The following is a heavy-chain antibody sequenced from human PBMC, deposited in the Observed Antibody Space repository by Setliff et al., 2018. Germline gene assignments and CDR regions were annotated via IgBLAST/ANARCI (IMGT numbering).Heavy chain of an antibody. Sequence: ASVKVSCKASGYTFISYDISWVRQAPGQGLEWMGWISIDDDKTKYAQKFQGRVTITRDTSTSTAYMELRSLRSDDTAVYYCVRDTIAYCRDDCSDWFDPWGQGTLVTVSS. CDR3: VRDTIAYCRDDCSDWFDP. CDR1: GYTFISYD. V-gene: IGHV1-18*01. D-gene: IGHD2-21*02. CDR2: ISIDDDKT. J-gene: IGHJ5*02.